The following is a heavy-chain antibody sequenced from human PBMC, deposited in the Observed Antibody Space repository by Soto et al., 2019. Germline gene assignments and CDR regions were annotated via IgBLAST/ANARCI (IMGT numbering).Heavy chain of an antibody. V-gene: IGHV1-3*01. CDR2: INAGNGNT. CDR3: AGALWFGEPSYFDY. Sequence: QVQLVQSGAEVKKPGASVKVSCKASGYTFTSYAMHWVRQAPGQRLEWMGWINAGNGNTKYSQKFQGRVTITRDTSASTVYMELSHLISEDTAVYYCAGALWFGEPSYFDYWGQGTLVTVSS. D-gene: IGHD3-10*01. CDR1: GYTFTSYA. J-gene: IGHJ4*02.